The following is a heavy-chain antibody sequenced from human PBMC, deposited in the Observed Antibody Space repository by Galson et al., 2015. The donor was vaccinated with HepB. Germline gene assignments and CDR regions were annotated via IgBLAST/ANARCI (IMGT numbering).Heavy chain of an antibody. J-gene: IGHJ4*02. CDR2: IYWDDDK. Sequence: PALVKPTQTLTLTCTFSGFSLSTSGVGVGWIRQPPGKALEWLALIYWDDDKRYSPSLKSRLTITKDTSKNQVVLTMTNMDPVDTATYYCAHSTRAIVATIRAIIYFDYWGQGTLVTVSS. CDR1: GFSLSTSGVG. CDR3: AHSTRAIVATIRAIIYFDY. D-gene: IGHD5-12*01. V-gene: IGHV2-5*02.